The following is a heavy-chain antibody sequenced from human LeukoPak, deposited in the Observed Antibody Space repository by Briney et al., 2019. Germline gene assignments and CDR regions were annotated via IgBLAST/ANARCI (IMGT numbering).Heavy chain of an antibody. V-gene: IGHV3-23*01. CDR3: AKSSYYDTSGSYREYYFDY. J-gene: IGHJ4*02. CDR2: ISGSGGST. CDR1: GFPFSSYA. Sequence: PGGSLRLSCAASGFPFSSYAMSWVRQAPGKGLEWVSAISGSGGSTYYADSAKGRFTISRDNSKNTLYLQMNSLRAEDTALYYCAKSSYYDTSGSYREYYFDYWGQGALVTVSS. D-gene: IGHD3-22*01.